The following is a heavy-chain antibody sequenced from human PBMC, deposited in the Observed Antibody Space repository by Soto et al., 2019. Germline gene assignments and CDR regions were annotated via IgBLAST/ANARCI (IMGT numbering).Heavy chain of an antibody. Sequence: RASVKVSCKASGYTFTSYAMHWVRQAPGQRLEWMGWINAGNGNTKYSQKFQGRVTITRDTSASTAYMELSSLRSEDTAVYYCARSYDSSGYYFAFVIWGQGTMVTVSS. V-gene: IGHV1-3*01. J-gene: IGHJ3*02. D-gene: IGHD3-22*01. CDR1: GYTFTSYA. CDR2: INAGNGNT. CDR3: ARSYDSSGYYFAFVI.